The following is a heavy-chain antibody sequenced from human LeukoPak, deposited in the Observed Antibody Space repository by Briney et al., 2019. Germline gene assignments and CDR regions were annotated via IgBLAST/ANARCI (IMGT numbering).Heavy chain of an antibody. CDR3: ARVDYWSDP. D-gene: IGHD3/OR15-3a*01. CDR1: GGSCSGYY. V-gene: IGHV4-34*01. Sequence: SETLSLTCAVYGGSCSGYYWTWIRQPPGKGLEWIGEINHSGSTNYNPSLKSRVSISVDTSKNQFSLNLSSVTAADTAVYYCARVDYWSDPWGQGTLVTVSS. CDR2: INHSGST. J-gene: IGHJ5*02.